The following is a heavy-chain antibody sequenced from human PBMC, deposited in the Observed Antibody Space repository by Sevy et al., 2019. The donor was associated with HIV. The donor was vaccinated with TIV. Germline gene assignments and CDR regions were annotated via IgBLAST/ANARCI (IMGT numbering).Heavy chain of an antibody. Sequence: GGSLRLSCAVSGFTVSANYMTWVRQAPGKGLEWVSVIYSDGTTHHADSVKGRVSISSDNSNNTLYLQMNSLRAEDTAVYYCARGKGGYGYGLNYWGQGTLVTVSS. CDR3: ARGKGGYGYGLNY. V-gene: IGHV3-66*01. CDR2: IYSDGTT. J-gene: IGHJ4*02. CDR1: GFTVSANY. D-gene: IGHD5-18*01.